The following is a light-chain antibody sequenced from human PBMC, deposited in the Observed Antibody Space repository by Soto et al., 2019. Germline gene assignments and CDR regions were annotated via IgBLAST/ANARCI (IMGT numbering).Light chain of an antibody. CDR1: QSISSR. Sequence: DNQMTQSPSTLSASVGDRVTITCRASQSISSRLAWYQQKPGKAPKILIYDASSLESGVPSRFSGSGSGTVFTLTISSLQPDEFATYCCQQYNSYPFSFGPGIKVDIK. V-gene: IGKV1-5*01. CDR2: DAS. J-gene: IGKJ3*01. CDR3: QQYNSYPFS.